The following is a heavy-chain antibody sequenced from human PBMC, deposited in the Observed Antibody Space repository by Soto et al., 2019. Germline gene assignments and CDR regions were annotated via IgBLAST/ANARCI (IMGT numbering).Heavy chain of an antibody. CDR3: ASGEIGPADY. Sequence: QVHLVQSGAEVKKPGSSVKVSCKVSGDTFSNYPISWVRQAPGQGLEWMGVIIPIFGTPNYTERFQGFVTITADESTSTAYMEMTSLSSQDTAVYYCASGEIGPADYWGQGTLVTVSS. J-gene: IGHJ4*02. D-gene: IGHD3-10*01. V-gene: IGHV1-69*12. CDR1: GDTFSNYP. CDR2: IIPIFGTP.